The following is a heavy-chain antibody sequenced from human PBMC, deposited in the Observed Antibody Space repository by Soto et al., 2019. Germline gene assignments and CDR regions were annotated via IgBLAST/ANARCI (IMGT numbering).Heavy chain of an antibody. CDR2: ISSSSSYI. J-gene: IGHJ6*01. Sequence: PGGSLRLSCAASGFTFSSYSMNWVRQAPGKGLEWVPSISSSSSYIYYAGSGKGRFTISRYNAKNSLYLQMNSLRAEDTAVYYCASDKKVGEGGYSGYDPIAVAENYYYYGMDVRGQGTTGTVSS. CDR3: ASDKKVGEGGYSGYDPIAVAENYYYYGMDV. V-gene: IGHV3-21*01. CDR1: GFTFSSYS. D-gene: IGHD5-12*01.